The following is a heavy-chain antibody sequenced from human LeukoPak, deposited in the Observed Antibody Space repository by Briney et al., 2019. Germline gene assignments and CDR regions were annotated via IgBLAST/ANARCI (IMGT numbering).Heavy chain of an antibody. CDR2: ISGSGGST. CDR1: RFIVSSYG. Sequence: GGSLRFSCAASRFIVSSYGMSWVRQAPGKGLEWVSAISGSGGSTYYADSVKGRFTISRDNSKNTLYLQMNSLRAEDTAVYYCAKDLSVRHVVGKNAFDYWGQGTLVTVSS. J-gene: IGHJ4*02. CDR3: AKDLSVRHVVGKNAFDY. D-gene: IGHD1-26*01. V-gene: IGHV3-23*01.